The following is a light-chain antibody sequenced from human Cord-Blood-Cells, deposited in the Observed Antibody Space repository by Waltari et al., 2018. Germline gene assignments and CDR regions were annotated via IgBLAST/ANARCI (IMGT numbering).Light chain of an antibody. Sequence: EIVMTQSPATLSVSPGDRATLSCRASQSVSSNLAWYQQKPGQAPRLLIYGASTRATGRPARFSGSVSATEFTLTISSLQSEDFAVYYCQQYNNWPPWTFGQGTKVEIK. CDR1: QSVSSN. V-gene: IGKV3-15*01. J-gene: IGKJ1*01. CDR2: GAS. CDR3: QQYNNWPPWT.